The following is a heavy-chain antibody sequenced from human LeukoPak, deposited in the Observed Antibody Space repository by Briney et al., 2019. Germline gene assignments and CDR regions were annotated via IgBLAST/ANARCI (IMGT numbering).Heavy chain of an antibody. D-gene: IGHD1-7*01. CDR2: INHSGST. V-gene: IGHV4-34*01. J-gene: IGHJ4*02. Sequence: SETLSLTCAVYGGSFSGYYWSWIRQPPGKGLEWIGEINHSGSTNYNPSLKSRVTISVDTSKNQFSLKLSSVTAADTAVYYCARGGGITGTTDIEGYYFDYWGQGTLVTVSS. CDR3: ARGGGITGTTDIEGYYFDY. CDR1: GGSFSGYY.